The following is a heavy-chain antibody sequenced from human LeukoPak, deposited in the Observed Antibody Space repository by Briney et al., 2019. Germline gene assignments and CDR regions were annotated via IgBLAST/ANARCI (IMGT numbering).Heavy chain of an antibody. V-gene: IGHV3-23*01. Sequence: GGSLRLSCAASGFTFSSYAMSWVRQAPGKGLEWVSGISGSGVSTYYADSVKGRFTISRDNSKNTPYLQMNSLRAEDTAVYYCAPRSSYSSGPPLLNWGQGTLVTVSS. CDR2: ISGSGVST. J-gene: IGHJ4*02. CDR1: GFTFSSYA. D-gene: IGHD6-19*01. CDR3: APRSSYSSGPPLLN.